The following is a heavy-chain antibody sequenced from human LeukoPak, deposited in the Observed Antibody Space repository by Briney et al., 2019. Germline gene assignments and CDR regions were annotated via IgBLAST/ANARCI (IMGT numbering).Heavy chain of an antibody. D-gene: IGHD6-6*01. CDR3: ARGSSNVAARNNWFDP. CDR1: GGSISSSSYY. J-gene: IGHJ5*02. CDR2: IYYSGST. Sequence: SETLSLTCTVSGGSISSSSYYWGWIRQPPGKGLEWIGSIYYSGSTYYNPSLKSRVTISVDTSKNQFSLKLSSVTAADTAVYFCARGSSNVAARNNWFDPWGQGTLVTVSS. V-gene: IGHV4-39*07.